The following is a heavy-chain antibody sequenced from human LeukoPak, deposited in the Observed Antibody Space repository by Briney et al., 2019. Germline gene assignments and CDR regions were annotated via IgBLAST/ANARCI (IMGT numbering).Heavy chain of an antibody. CDR2: IIPIFGTA. D-gene: IGHD3-3*01. V-gene: IGHV1-69*06. Sequence: SVKVSCKASGGTFSSYAISWVRQAPGQGLEWMGGIIPIFGTANYAQKFQGRVTITADKSTSTAYMELSSLRSEDTAVYYCARARRDYDFWSGYLHFDYWGQGTLVTVSS. CDR1: GGTFSSYA. J-gene: IGHJ4*02. CDR3: ARARRDYDFWSGYLHFDY.